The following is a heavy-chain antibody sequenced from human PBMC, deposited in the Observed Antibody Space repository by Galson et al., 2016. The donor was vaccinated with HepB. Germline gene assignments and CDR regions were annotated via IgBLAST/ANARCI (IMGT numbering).Heavy chain of an antibody. Sequence: CAISGDSVSRNSAAWSWIRQSPSRGLEWLGRTYYRSKWYSDYAVSVKSRITISPDTSKNQFSLQLNSVTPEDTAIYYCARSAAAQHPFDYWGQGTLVTVAS. CDR2: TYYRSKWYS. CDR1: GDSVSRNSAA. D-gene: IGHD6-13*01. CDR3: ARSAAAQHPFDY. V-gene: IGHV6-1*01. J-gene: IGHJ4*02.